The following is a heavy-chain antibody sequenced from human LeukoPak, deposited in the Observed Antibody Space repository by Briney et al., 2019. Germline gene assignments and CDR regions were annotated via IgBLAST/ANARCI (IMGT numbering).Heavy chain of an antibody. CDR3: ARGGVAVAEWYIFDY. CDR2: ISTSGYYI. Sequence: GGSLRLSCLASGFTFSSYTMNWVRQAPGKGLEWVSSISTSGYYIYYADSVKGRFTISRDNAKNSLYLQMNSLRAEDTATYYCARGGVAVAEWYIFDYWAREPWSPSPQ. CDR1: GFTFSSYT. V-gene: IGHV3-21*04. D-gene: IGHD6-19*01. J-gene: IGHJ4*02.